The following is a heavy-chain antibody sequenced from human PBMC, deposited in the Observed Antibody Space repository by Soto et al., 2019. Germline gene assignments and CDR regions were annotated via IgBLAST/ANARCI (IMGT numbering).Heavy chain of an antibody. D-gene: IGHD2-2*01. CDR3: GSGPSPRAPAGGTPYYYAMDV. V-gene: IGHV1-8*02. Sequence: ASVKVSCKASRYYFTDYDINWVRQASGQGLEWMGWMNPINGTTCSARRLQGRVAMTRNTATATAYLELTSLRSDDSAVFFCGSGPSPRAPAGGTPYYYAMDVWGQGTTVTVSS. CDR1: RYYFTDYD. CDR2: MNPINGTT. J-gene: IGHJ6*02.